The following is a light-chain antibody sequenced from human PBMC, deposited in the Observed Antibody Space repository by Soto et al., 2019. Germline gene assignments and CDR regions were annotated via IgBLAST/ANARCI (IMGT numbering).Light chain of an antibody. CDR3: QQHRT. CDR2: GAS. V-gene: IGKV3-20*01. J-gene: IGKJ1*01. Sequence: EIVMTQSPATLSLSPGDRATLSCRATLRLSSSYFAWYQQKPGQAPRLLIYGASSRAAGIPDRFTGSGSGTEFTLTISRLEPEDFAVYFCQQHRTFGQGTKVDIK. CDR1: LRLSSSY.